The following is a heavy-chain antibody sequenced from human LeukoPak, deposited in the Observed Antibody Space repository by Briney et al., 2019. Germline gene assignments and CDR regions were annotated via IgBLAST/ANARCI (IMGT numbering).Heavy chain of an antibody. J-gene: IGHJ6*02. D-gene: IGHD2-2*01. Sequence: SVKVSCKASGGTFSSYAISWVRQAPGQGLEWMGGIIPIFGTANYAQKFQGRVTITTDESTSTAYMELSSLRSEDTAVYYCARDQVVVVPAIGYYGMDVWGQGTTVTVSS. V-gene: IGHV1-69*05. CDR1: GGTFSSYA. CDR3: ARDQVVVVPAIGYYGMDV. CDR2: IIPIFGTA.